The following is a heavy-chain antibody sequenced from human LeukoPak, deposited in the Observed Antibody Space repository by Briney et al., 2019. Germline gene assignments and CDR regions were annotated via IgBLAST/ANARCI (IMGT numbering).Heavy chain of an antibody. CDR3: ARDSFGELGY. V-gene: IGHV3-66*01. Sequence: GGSLRLSCAASGFTVSSNYMSWDRQAPGKGLEWVSVIYSGGSTYYADSVKGRFTISRDNSKNTLYLQMNSLRAEDTAVYYCARDSFGELGYWGQGTLVTVSS. J-gene: IGHJ4*02. CDR2: IYSGGST. D-gene: IGHD3-10*01. CDR1: GFTVSSNY.